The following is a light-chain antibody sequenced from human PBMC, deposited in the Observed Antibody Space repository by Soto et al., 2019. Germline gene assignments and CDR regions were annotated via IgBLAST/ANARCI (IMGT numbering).Light chain of an antibody. Sequence: IVLTQSPDTLSLSPGERATLSCRASQSVSANDLAWYQQKLGQAPRLPIYSASSRATGIPDRFSGSGSGTAFTLTISRLEPEDLAVYYCLQYGTSPRTFGRGTKVEIK. V-gene: IGKV3-20*01. J-gene: IGKJ1*01. CDR1: QSVSAND. CDR2: SAS. CDR3: LQYGTSPRT.